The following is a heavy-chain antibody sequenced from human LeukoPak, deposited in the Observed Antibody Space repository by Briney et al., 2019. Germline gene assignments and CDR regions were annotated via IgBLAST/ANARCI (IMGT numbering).Heavy chain of an antibody. D-gene: IGHD1-26*01. V-gene: IGHV3-23*01. CDR1: GFTFSSYA. CDR2: LSGSGSRT. J-gene: IGHJ6*02. CDR3: ARDSGSYFYYYYYGMDV. Sequence: GGSLRLSCAASGFTFSSYAMSWVRQAPGKGLEWVSTLSGSGSRTYYADSVKGRFTVSRDTSKNTLYLQMNSLRAEDTAVYYCARDSGSYFYYYYYGMDVWGQGTTVTVSS.